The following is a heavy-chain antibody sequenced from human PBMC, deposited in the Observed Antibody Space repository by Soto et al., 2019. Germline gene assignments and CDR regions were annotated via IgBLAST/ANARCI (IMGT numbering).Heavy chain of an antibody. CDR1: GFTFGDYA. Sequence: PGGSLRLSCTASGFTFGDYAMSWFRQAPGKGQEKVGFIRSKAYVGTTEYAASVKGRFTISRDDSKSIAYLQMNSLKTEDTDVYYCTRDTPEGPLHLDYWGQGTLVTVSS. CDR3: TRDTPEGPLHLDY. CDR2: IRSKAYVGTT. J-gene: IGHJ4*02. V-gene: IGHV3-49*03.